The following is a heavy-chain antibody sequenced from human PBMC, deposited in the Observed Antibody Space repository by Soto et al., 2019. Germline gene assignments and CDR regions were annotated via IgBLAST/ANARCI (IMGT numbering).Heavy chain of an antibody. CDR2: SSASGRSR. CDR3: AKDGNWLDVYFDV. V-gene: IGHV3-23*01. CDR1: GIEFSDYA. D-gene: IGHD6-19*01. J-gene: IGHJ4*02. Sequence: PGGSLRLSCVASGIEFSDYAMSWVRQSPGKGLEWVSISSASGRSRYHADSVKGRFTISRDNSKNTLYLHMTNLRAEDTAVYYCAKDGNWLDVYFDVWGQGTPVTVSS.